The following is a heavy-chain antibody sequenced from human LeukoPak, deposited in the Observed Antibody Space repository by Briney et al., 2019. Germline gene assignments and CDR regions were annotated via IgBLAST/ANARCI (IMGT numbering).Heavy chain of an antibody. CDR3: ARVVIYGVDWFDP. CDR2: ISAHNGNT. D-gene: IGHD3-22*01. CDR1: GYTFTSYG. Sequence: GASVKVSCKASGYTFTSYGISWVRQAPGQGLERMGWISAHNGNTNYAQKLQGRVTMTTDTSTSTAYMELRSLRSDDTAVYYCARVVIYGVDWFDPWGQGTLVTVSS. J-gene: IGHJ5*02. V-gene: IGHV1-18*01.